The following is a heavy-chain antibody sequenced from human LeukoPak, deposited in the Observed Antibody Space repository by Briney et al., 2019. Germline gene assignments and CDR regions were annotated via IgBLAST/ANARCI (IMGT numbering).Heavy chain of an antibody. D-gene: IGHD1-26*01. Sequence: SETLSLTCTVSGGSISSSSYYWGWIRQPPGKGLEWIGSIYYSGSTYYNPSLKSRVTISVDTSKNQFSLKLSSVTAADTAVYYCARGDRVGATISGNYFDYWGQGTLVTVSS. CDR2: IYYSGST. V-gene: IGHV4-39*07. J-gene: IGHJ4*02. CDR3: ARGDRVGATISGNYFDY. CDR1: GGSISSSSYY.